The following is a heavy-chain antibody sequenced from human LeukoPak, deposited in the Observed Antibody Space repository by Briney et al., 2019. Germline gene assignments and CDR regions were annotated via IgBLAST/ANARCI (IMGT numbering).Heavy chain of an antibody. Sequence: GGSLRLSCAASGFSFDDYGLTWVRQAPGKGLEWVSGINWNGDSTDYADSVKGRFTISRDNAKNSLYLQMNSLKTEDTAVYYCARVLGYSGYDLAYWGQGTLVTVSS. CDR2: INWNGDST. CDR3: ARVLGYSGYDLAY. V-gene: IGHV3-20*04. J-gene: IGHJ4*02. D-gene: IGHD5-12*01. CDR1: GFSFDDYG.